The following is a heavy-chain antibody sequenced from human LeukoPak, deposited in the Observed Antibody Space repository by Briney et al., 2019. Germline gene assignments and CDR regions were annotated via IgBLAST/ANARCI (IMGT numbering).Heavy chain of an antibody. J-gene: IGHJ6*02. D-gene: IGHD2-2*01. CDR2: ITTGCDNT. Sequence: PGGSLRLSCAASGFTFSRYAMNWVRQAPEKGLEWVSYITTGCDNTFYADSLKGRFTVSRDNAKNSLFLQMDSLRAEDTAVYYCARSFCTSVSCSKGYYYYVMDVWGQGTTVTVSS. V-gene: IGHV3-21*01. CDR1: GFTFSRYA. CDR3: ARSFCTSVSCSKGYYYYVMDV.